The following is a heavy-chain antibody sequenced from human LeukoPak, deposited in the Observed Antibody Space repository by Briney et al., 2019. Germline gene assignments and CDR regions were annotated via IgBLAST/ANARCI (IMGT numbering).Heavy chain of an antibody. D-gene: IGHD2-8*01. CDR3: ARGRDIVLMVYAIREYYMDV. Sequence: ASVKVSCKASGYTFTSYDINWVRQATGQGLEWMGWMNPNSGNTGYAQKFQGRVTITRNTSISTAYMELSRLRSDDTAVYYCARGRDIVLMVYAIREYYMDVWGKGTTVTVSS. CDR1: GYTFTSYD. J-gene: IGHJ6*03. CDR2: MNPNSGNT. V-gene: IGHV1-8*03.